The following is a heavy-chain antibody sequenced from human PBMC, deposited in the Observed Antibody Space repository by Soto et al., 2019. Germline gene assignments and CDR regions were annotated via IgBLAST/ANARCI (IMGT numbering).Heavy chain of an antibody. CDR1: GFTFSSYS. J-gene: IGHJ4*02. CDR2: ISSSSSYI. D-gene: IGHD6-19*01. Sequence: VGSLRLSCAASGFTFSSYSMNWVRQAPGKGLEWVSSISSSSSYIYYADSVKGRFTISRDNAKNSLYLQMNSLRAEDTAVYYCASGIAVAETDYWGQGTLVTVSS. CDR3: ASGIAVAETDY. V-gene: IGHV3-21*01.